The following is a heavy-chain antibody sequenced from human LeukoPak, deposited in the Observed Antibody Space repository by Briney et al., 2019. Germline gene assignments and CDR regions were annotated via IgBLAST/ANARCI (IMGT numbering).Heavy chain of an antibody. Sequence: SETLSLTCTVSGGSISSGSYYWSWIRQPAGKGLEWIGRIYTSGSTNYNPSLKSRATISVDTSKNQFSLELSSVTAADTAVYYCARDGDYYDSSGYTSSAFDIWGQGTMVTVSS. D-gene: IGHD3-22*01. CDR2: IYTSGST. CDR3: ARDGDYYDSSGYTSSAFDI. J-gene: IGHJ3*02. V-gene: IGHV4-61*02. CDR1: GGSISSGSYY.